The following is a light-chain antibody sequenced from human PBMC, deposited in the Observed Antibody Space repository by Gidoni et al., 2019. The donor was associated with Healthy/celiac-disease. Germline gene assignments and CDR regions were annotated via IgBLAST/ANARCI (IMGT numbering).Light chain of an antibody. CDR2: RNN. J-gene: IGLJ2*01. CDR1: SSNMGSNT. CDR3: AAWDDSLNGLV. Sequence: QSVLNQPPSASGTPGQRVNISCSGSSSNMGSNTVNWYQQLQGTAPKLLIYRNNQRPSGVPDRFSGSKSGTSASLAISGLQSEDEADYYCAAWDDSLNGLVFGGGTTLPVL. V-gene: IGLV1-44*01.